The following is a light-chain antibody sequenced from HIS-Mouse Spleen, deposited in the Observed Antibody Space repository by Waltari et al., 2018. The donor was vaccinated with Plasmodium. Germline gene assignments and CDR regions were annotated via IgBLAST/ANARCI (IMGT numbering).Light chain of an antibody. Sequence: QSALTPPPSPSGSPGQSVTISCTGTSSAVGAYTFVSWYQQHPGKAPKLMIYEVSKRPSGVPDRFSGSKSGNTASLTVSGLQAEDEADYYCSSYAGSNVVFGGGTKLTVL. J-gene: IGLJ2*01. CDR1: SSAVGAYTF. V-gene: IGLV2-8*01. CDR3: SSYAGSNVV. CDR2: EVS.